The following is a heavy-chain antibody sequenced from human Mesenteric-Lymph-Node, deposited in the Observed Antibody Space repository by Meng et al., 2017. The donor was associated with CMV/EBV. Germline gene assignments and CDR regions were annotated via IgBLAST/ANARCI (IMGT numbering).Heavy chain of an antibody. D-gene: IGHD2/OR15-2a*01. V-gene: IGHV4-61*08. CDR3: AKSRSSTPGIVDD. J-gene: IGHJ4*02. Sequence: QVALQVSGLGSVNPSETLSLTCIVSGVSATSGAYHWSWIWQSPGKGLEWIGYIYGTGISIYNPSLKSRVTILLETSKNQFSLKLNSVTTADTAVYYCAKSRSSTPGIVDDWGQGTLVTVSS. CDR1: GVSATSGAYH. CDR2: IYGTGIS.